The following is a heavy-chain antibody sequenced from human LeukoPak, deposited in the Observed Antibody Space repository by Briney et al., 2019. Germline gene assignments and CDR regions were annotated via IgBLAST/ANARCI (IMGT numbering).Heavy chain of an antibody. V-gene: IGHV1-2*02. CDR1: GYTFTGYY. D-gene: IGHD6-13*01. CDR3: ARDYGGIAAIDY. Sequence: ASVKLSCKASGYTFTGYYMHWVRQAPGQGLEWMGWINPNSGGTNYAQKFQGRVTMTRDTSISTAYMELSRLRSDNTAVYYCARDYGGIAAIDYWGQGTLVTVSS. CDR2: INPNSGGT. J-gene: IGHJ4*02.